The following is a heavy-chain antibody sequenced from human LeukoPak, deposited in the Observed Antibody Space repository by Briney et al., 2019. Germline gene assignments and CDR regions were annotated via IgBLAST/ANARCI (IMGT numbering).Heavy chain of an antibody. J-gene: IGHJ4*02. CDR1: GFTVRSNY. Sequence: PGGSLRLSCAASGFTVRSNYMNWVRQAPGKGLEWVSVIYSGGSTYYADSVKGRFTISRDNSKNTLYLQMNSLRAEDTAVYYCTVHNTGKIHYWGQGTLVTVSS. D-gene: IGHD1-26*01. CDR2: IYSGGST. V-gene: IGHV3-66*02. CDR3: TVHNTGKIHY.